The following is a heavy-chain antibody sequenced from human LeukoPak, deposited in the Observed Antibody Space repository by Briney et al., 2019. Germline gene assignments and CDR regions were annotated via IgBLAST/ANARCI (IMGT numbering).Heavy chain of an antibody. V-gene: IGHV4-39*07. CDR3: ARAVGGLRFLEWRRGWFDP. D-gene: IGHD3-3*01. Sequence: PSETLSLTCTVSSGSISTSNYYWGWVRQPPGKALEWIGNIFYSGSTYYSPSLKSRVTISVDTSKNQFSLKLSSVTAADTAVYYCARAVGGLRFLEWRRGWFDPWGQGTLVTVSS. CDR1: SGSISTSNYY. J-gene: IGHJ5*02. CDR2: IFYSGST.